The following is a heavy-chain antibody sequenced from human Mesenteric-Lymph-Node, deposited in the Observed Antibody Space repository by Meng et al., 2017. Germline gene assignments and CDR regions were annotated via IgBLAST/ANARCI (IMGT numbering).Heavy chain of an antibody. J-gene: IGHJ6*02. CDR1: GYSFTSYW. CDR3: ARRPYDILTGYEYYYGMDV. CDR2: IYPGDSDT. Sequence: GGSLRLSCKGSGYSFTSYWIGWVRQTPGKGLEWMGIIYPGDSDTRYSSSFQGQVTISADKSISTAYLQWSSLKASDTAMYYCARRPYDILTGYEYYYGMDVWGQGTTVTVSS. D-gene: IGHD3-9*01. V-gene: IGHV5-51*01.